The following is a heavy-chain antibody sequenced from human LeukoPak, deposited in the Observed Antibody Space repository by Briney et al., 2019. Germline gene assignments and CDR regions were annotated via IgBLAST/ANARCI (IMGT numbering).Heavy chain of an antibody. CDR3: ARNLYCSSTSWRECNYYYGMDV. Sequence: GASVKVSCKASGYTFTSYGISWVRQAPGQGLEWMGWISAYNGNTNYAQKLQGRVTMTTDTSTSTAYMELSSLRSEDTAVYYCARNLYCSSTSWRECNYYYGMDVWGQGTTVTVSS. D-gene: IGHD2-2*01. CDR2: ISAYNGNT. J-gene: IGHJ6*02. V-gene: IGHV1-18*01. CDR1: GYTFTSYG.